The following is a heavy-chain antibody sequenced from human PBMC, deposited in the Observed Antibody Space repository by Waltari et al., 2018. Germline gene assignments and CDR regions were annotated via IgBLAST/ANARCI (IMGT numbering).Heavy chain of an antibody. J-gene: IGHJ1*01. Sequence: QVQVVQSGAEVKKPGASVKVSCNVPGYTLYELCFHWVRQAPGKGLEWMGGFDPEQGETIYGQNFQGRVTISEDTTTDTAYMQLSSLRSDDTAVYYCVTGRIMRNVGGILVIEHDLRAGYFHLWGQGTLVVVSS. V-gene: IGHV1-24*01. D-gene: IGHD3-16*02. CDR3: VTGRIMRNVGGILVIEHDLRAGYFHL. CDR2: FDPEQGET. CDR1: GYTLYELC.